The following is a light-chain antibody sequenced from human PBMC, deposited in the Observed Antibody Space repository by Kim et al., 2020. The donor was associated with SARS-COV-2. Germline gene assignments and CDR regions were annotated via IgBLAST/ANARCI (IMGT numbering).Light chain of an antibody. CDR3: QQYFRSPRT. CDR2: GAS. Sequence: SPGERATLYCRASQSSSSSYLAWYQQKPGQAPRLLIYGASIRATGSPDKFSGRGSGTDFTLTISRLEPVDFAVYFCQQYFRSPRTFGQGTKVDIK. CDR1: QSSSSSY. V-gene: IGKV3-20*01. J-gene: IGKJ1*01.